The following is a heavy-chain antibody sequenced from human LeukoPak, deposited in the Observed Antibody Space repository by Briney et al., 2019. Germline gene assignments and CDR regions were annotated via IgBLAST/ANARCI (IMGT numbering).Heavy chain of an antibody. CDR2: ISGSGGST. Sequence: GRSLRLSCAASGFTFSSYAMSWVRQAPGKGLEWVSAISGSGGSTYDADSVKGRFTISRDNSKNTLYLQMNSLRAEDTAVYYCAKAKRIMITFGELSIWGQGTMVTVSS. J-gene: IGHJ3*02. V-gene: IGHV3-23*01. CDR1: GFTFSSYA. CDR3: AKAKRIMITFGELSI. D-gene: IGHD3-16*02.